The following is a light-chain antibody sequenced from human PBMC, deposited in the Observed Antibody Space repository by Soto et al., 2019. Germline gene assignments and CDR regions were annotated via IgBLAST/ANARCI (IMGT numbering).Light chain of an antibody. J-gene: IGKJ1*01. V-gene: IGKV3-20*01. CDR2: DAS. CDR1: QTVRNNY. Sequence: EFVLTQSPGTLSLSPGERATLSCRASQTVRNNYLAWYQQKPGQAPRLLIYDASGRATGIPDRFSGSGSGTDFTLTISRLEPEDFAVYYCQQYGSLSWTFGQGTKVDIK. CDR3: QQYGSLSWT.